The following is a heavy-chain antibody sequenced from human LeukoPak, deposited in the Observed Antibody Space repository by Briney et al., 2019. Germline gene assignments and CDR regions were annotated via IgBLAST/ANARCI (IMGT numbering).Heavy chain of an antibody. CDR2: IKSKPAGGTI. CDR1: GFIFSNAW. Sequence: GGYLRLSCAASGFIFSNAWMSWVRQAPGKGLEWLGRIKSKPAGGTIDYAAPIKGRFTISRDDSKKTLYLQMDSLQTEDTAVYYCTTDLREYYFGSWGQGTVVTVSS. CDR3: TTDLREYYFGS. V-gene: IGHV3-15*01. J-gene: IGHJ4*02.